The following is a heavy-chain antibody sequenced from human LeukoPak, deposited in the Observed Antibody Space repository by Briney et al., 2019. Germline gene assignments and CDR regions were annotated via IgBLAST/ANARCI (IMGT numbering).Heavy chain of an antibody. CDR3: AKDHSSSCDFDY. CDR1: GFTFSSYG. Sequence: GGALRLSCAASGFTFSSYGMHWVHQAPAKGLEWVAFIRYDGSNKYYADSVKGRFTISRDNSKNTLYLQMNSLRAEDTAVYYCAKDHSSSCDFDYWGQGTLVTVSS. CDR2: IRYDGSNK. V-gene: IGHV3-30*02. J-gene: IGHJ4*02. D-gene: IGHD6-6*01.